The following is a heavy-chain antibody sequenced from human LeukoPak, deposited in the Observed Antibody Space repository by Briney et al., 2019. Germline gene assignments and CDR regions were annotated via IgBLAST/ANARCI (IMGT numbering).Heavy chain of an antibody. CDR2: LYSGGNT. CDR3: AKGYSGYALDY. J-gene: IGHJ4*02. CDR1: GFTVSNNY. V-gene: IGHV3-53*01. Sequence: GGSLRLSCAASGFTVSNNYMSWVRQAPGKGLEWVSVLYSGGNTYYTDSVKGRFAISRDYSRNTVYLQMNSLRAEDTAVYYCAKGYSGYALDYWGQGTLVTVSS. D-gene: IGHD5-12*01.